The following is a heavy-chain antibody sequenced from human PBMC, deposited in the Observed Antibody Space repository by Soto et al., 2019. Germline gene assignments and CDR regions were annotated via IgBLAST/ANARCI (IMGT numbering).Heavy chain of an antibody. Sequence: SVKVSCKASGYTFISYGITWVRQAPGQGLEWMGGIIPIFGTANYAQKFQGRVTITADKSTSTAYMELSSLRSEDTAVYYCARAYSSSRQFDYWGQGTLVTVSS. CDR3: ARAYSSSRQFDY. CDR2: IIPIFGTA. J-gene: IGHJ4*02. D-gene: IGHD6-6*01. V-gene: IGHV1-69*06. CDR1: GYTFISYG.